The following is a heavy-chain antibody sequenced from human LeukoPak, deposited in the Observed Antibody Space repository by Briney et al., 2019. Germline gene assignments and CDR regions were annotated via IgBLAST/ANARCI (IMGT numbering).Heavy chain of an antibody. CDR2: INHSGST. J-gene: IGHJ4*02. CDR3: ARRIMITFGGVIVPQGGYFDY. D-gene: IGHD3-16*02. Sequence: SETLPLTCAVYGGSFSGYYWSWIRQPPGKGLEWIGEINHSGSTNYNPSLKSRVTISVDTSKNQFSLKLSSVTAADTAVYYCARRIMITFGGVIVPQGGYFDYWGQGTLVTVSS. CDR1: GGSFSGYY. V-gene: IGHV4-34*01.